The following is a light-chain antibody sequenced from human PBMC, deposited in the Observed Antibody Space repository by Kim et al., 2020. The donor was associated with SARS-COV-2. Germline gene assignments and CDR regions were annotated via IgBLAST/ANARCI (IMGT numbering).Light chain of an antibody. Sequence: EVLMTQSPDTLSVSPGESATLSCRASETVADNLVWYQQKPGQAPRLLIYHASVRATGIPARFSGSGSGTEFTLSISSLQSEDFGVYFCQQYSDRPRTFGQGTKVDIK. CDR3: QQYSDRPRT. CDR2: HAS. J-gene: IGKJ1*01. V-gene: IGKV3-15*01. CDR1: ETVADN.